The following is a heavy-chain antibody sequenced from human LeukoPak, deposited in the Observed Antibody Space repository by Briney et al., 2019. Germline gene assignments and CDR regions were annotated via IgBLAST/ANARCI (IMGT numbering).Heavy chain of an antibody. CDR3: ARPTYYDILTGYNFDY. J-gene: IGHJ4*02. V-gene: IGHV4-59*01. D-gene: IGHD3-9*01. CDR1: GGSISSYY. Sequence: PSETLSLTCTVSGGSISSYYWSWIRQPPGKGLEWIGYIYYSGSTNYNPSLKSRVTISVDTSKNQFSLKLSSVTAADTAVYYCARPTYYDILTGYNFDYWGQGTLVTVSS. CDR2: IYYSGST.